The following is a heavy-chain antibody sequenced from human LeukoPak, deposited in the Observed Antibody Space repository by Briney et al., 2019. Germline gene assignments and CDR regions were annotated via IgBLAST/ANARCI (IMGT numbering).Heavy chain of an antibody. J-gene: IGHJ4*02. CDR2: ISSSSSYI. Sequence: GGSLRLSCAASGFTFSSYSMNWVRQAPGKGLEWVSSISSSSSYIYYADSVKGRFTVSRDNAKNSLYLQMNSLRAEDTAVYYCAREIAVAGFDYWGQGTLVTVSS. D-gene: IGHD6-19*01. V-gene: IGHV3-21*01. CDR1: GFTFSSYS. CDR3: AREIAVAGFDY.